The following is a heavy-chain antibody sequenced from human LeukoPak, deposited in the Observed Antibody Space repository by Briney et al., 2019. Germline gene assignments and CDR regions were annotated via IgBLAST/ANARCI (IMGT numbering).Heavy chain of an antibody. Sequence: ASVKVSCKASGGTFSSYAISWVRQAPGQGPEWMGRIIPILGIANYAQKFQGRVTITADKSTSTAYMELSSLRSEDTAVYYCARQSGSFPGAFDIWGQGTMVTVSS. CDR1: GGTFSSYA. CDR3: ARQSGSFPGAFDI. V-gene: IGHV1-69*04. J-gene: IGHJ3*02. D-gene: IGHD1-26*01. CDR2: IIPILGIA.